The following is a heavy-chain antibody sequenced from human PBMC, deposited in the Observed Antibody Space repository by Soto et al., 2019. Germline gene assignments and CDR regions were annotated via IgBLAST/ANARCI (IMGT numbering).Heavy chain of an antibody. V-gene: IGHV4-38-2*01. CDR1: GYSIISGYY. Sequence: SKTLSLTCVVSGYSIISGYYWGWVRQPPGKGLEWIGRIYYTGSTDYNPSLKGRVTISVDTSKNQFSLKLSSVTAADTALYYCARSHNYFDSRGYVFDFWGQGAMVTVSS. CDR3: ARSHNYFDSRGYVFDF. D-gene: IGHD3-22*01. J-gene: IGHJ3*01. CDR2: IYYTGST.